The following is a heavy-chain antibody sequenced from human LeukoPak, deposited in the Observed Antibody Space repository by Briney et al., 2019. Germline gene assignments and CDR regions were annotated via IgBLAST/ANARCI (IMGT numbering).Heavy chain of an antibody. V-gene: IGHV5-51*01. CDR1: GYSFTSYW. CDR3: ARQGCSSTSCYLSPDY. D-gene: IGHD2-2*01. Sequence: GESLKISCKGSGYSFTSYWIGWVRQMPGKGLEWMGSIYPGDSDTRYSPSFQGQVTISADKSISTAYLQWSSLKASDTAMYYCARQGCSSTSCYLSPDYWGQGTLVTVSS. CDR2: IYPGDSDT. J-gene: IGHJ4*02.